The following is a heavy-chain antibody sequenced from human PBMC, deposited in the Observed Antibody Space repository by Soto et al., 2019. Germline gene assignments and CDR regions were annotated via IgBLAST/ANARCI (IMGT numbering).Heavy chain of an antibody. CDR1: GFTFSSYA. J-gene: IGHJ4*02. CDR3: AREGYSSSWYNYFDY. Sequence: GGSLRLSCAASGFTFSSYAMHWVRQAPGKGLEWVAVISYDGSNKYYADSVKGRFTISRDNSKNTLYLQMNSLRAEDTAVYYCAREGYSSSWYNYFDYWGQGTLVTVSS. D-gene: IGHD6-13*01. CDR2: ISYDGSNK. V-gene: IGHV3-30-3*01.